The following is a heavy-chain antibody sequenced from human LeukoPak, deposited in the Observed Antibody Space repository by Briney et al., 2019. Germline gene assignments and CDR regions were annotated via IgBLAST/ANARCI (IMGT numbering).Heavy chain of an antibody. J-gene: IGHJ6*02. CDR1: GFTFSNYW. D-gene: IGHD2-15*01. CDR3: AREGRPGFSYYYYGMDV. V-gene: IGHV3-7*03. CDR2: ISQDGSGK. Sequence: GGSLRLSCGASGFTFSNYWMSWVRQAPGKGLEWVINISQDGSGKNYADSVEGRFTISRDNAKNSLYLQMNSLRAEDTAVYYCAREGRPGFSYYYYGMDVWGQGTTVTVSS.